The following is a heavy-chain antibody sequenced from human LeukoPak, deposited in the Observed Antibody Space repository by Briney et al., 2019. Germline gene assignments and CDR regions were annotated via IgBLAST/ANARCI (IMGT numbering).Heavy chain of an antibody. J-gene: IGHJ4*02. CDR3: ARADSITGSDY. CDR2: INEDGSEK. CDR1: GFTFSRYS. V-gene: IGHV3-7*01. D-gene: IGHD1-20*01. Sequence: PGGSLRLSCAASGFTFSRYSMTWVRQAPGKGLEWVANINEDGSEKYYVDSVKGRLTISRDNAKNSLYLQMSSLRPEDTAVYYCARADSITGSDYWGQGTLVTVSS.